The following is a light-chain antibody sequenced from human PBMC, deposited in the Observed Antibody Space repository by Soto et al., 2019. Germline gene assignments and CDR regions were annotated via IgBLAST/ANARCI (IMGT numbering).Light chain of an antibody. CDR3: QQYNDWPPYT. Sequence: EIVLTQSPGTLSLSPGERATLSCRASQSVISTYLAWYQQKPGQAPRLLIYGASSRATGIPDRFSGSGSGTDFTLTISRLEPEDFAVYYCQQYNDWPPYTFGQGTKVEIK. CDR1: QSVISTY. CDR2: GAS. V-gene: IGKV3-20*01. J-gene: IGKJ2*01.